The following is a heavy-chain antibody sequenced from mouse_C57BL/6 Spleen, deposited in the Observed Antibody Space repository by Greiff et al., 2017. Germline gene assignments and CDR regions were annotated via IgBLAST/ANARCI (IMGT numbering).Heavy chain of an antibody. V-gene: IGHV2-2*01. J-gene: IGHJ2*01. CDR3: ARDSSGRYYFDY. Sequence: VKLMESGPGLVQPSQSLSITCTVSGFSLTSYGVHWVRQSPGKGLEWLGVIWSGGNTDYNAAFISSLSIRKDNSKSQVCFKMNSLQAEDTAIYYCARDSSGRYYFDYWGQGTTLTVSS. CDR1: GFSLTSYG. D-gene: IGHD3-2*02. CDR2: IWSGGNT.